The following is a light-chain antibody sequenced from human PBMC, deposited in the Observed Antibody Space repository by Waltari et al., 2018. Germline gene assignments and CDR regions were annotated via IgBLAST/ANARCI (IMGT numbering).Light chain of an antibody. Sequence: HSALTQPASVSGSPGQSITISCTGRSSDIGTYHYVSWYQQHPGKAPKLMIFNVSNRPSGVSNRFAGSKSGNTASLTISGLQAEDEADYYCSSYISSDTLELFGGGTSLTVL. CDR2: NVS. V-gene: IGLV2-14*03. CDR3: SSYISSDTLEL. J-gene: IGLJ2*01. CDR1: SSDIGTYHY.